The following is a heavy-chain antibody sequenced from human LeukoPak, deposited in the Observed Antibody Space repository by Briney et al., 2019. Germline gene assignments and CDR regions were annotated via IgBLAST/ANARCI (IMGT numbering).Heavy chain of an antibody. V-gene: IGHV3-21*01. Sequence: GGSLRLSCAASGFTSSSYSMNWVRQAPGKGLEWVSSISSSSSYIYYADSVKGRFTISRDNAKNSLYLQMNSLRAEDTAVYYCPRDRRYRIAAAGIFDYWGQGTLVTVSS. D-gene: IGHD6-13*01. CDR3: PRDRRYRIAAAGIFDY. J-gene: IGHJ4*02. CDR2: ISSSSSYI. CDR1: GFTSSSYS.